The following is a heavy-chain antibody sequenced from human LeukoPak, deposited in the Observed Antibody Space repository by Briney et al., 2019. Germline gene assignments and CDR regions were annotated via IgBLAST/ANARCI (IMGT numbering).Heavy chain of an antibody. D-gene: IGHD1-20*01. J-gene: IGHJ5*02. CDR3: ARRAQGPNWSDGNWFDP. V-gene: IGHV4-59*12. CDR2: IYYSGST. Sequence: SETLSLTCTVSGGSISSYYWSWIRQPPGKGLEWIGYIYYSGSTNYNPSLKSRVTISVDTSKNQFSLKLSSVTAADTAVYYCARRAQGPNWSDGNWFDPWGQGTPVTVFS. CDR1: GGSISSYY.